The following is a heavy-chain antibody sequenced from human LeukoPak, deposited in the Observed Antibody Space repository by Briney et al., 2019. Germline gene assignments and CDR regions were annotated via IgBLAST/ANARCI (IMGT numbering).Heavy chain of an antibody. Sequence: GGSLRLSCAASGFTFSSYGMHWVRQAPGKGLEWVAVISYDGSNKYYADSVKGRFTISRDNSKNTLYLQMNSLRAEDTAVYYCAKQRHSYAIDGSFDYWGQGTLVTVSS. V-gene: IGHV3-30*18. CDR1: GFTFSSYG. CDR3: AKQRHSYAIDGSFDY. CDR2: ISYDGSNK. J-gene: IGHJ4*02. D-gene: IGHD5-18*01.